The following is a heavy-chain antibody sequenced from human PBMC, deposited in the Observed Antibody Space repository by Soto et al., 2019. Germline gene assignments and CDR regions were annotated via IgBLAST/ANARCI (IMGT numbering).Heavy chain of an antibody. CDR3: ARGPPNSI. Sequence: SETLSLTCAVSGGSISSGGYSWSWIRQPPGKGLEWIGYIYHSGSTYYNPSLKSRVTISVDRSKNQFSLKLSSVTAAETAVYYCARGPPNSIWGQGTLVTVSS. CDR2: IYHSGST. J-gene: IGHJ4*02. CDR1: GGSISSGGYS. V-gene: IGHV4-30-2*01. D-gene: IGHD3-22*01.